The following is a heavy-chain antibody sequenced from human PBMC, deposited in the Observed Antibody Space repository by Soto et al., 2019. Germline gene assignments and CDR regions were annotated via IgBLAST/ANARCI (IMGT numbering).Heavy chain of an antibody. Sequence: EVQLVESGGGLVQPGRSLRLSCAASGFTFDDYAMHWVRQAPGKGLEWVSGISWSSGSIGYADSVKGRFTISRDNAKNSLYLQMNSLRAEDTALYYCAKALDYGDYSFYFDYWGQGTLVTVSS. CDR3: AKALDYGDYSFYFDY. D-gene: IGHD4-17*01. J-gene: IGHJ4*02. V-gene: IGHV3-9*01. CDR1: GFTFDDYA. CDR2: ISWSSGSI.